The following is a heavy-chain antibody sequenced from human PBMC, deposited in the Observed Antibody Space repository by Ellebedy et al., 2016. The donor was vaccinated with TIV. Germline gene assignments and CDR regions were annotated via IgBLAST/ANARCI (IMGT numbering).Heavy chain of an antibody. CDR2: IWYDGSNK. J-gene: IGHJ4*02. CDR3: ARDRSYASSWFDY. Sequence: PGGSLRLSCAASGFTFSSYWMSWVRQTPGKGLEWVAVIWYDGSNKYYADSVKGRFTISRDNSKNTLYLQMNSLRAEDTAVYYCARDRSYASSWFDYWGQGTLVTVSS. CDR1: GFTFSSYW. V-gene: IGHV3-33*08. D-gene: IGHD6-13*01.